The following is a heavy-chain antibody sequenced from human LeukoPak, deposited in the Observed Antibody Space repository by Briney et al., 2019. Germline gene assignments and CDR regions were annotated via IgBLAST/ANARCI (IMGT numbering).Heavy chain of an antibody. CDR3: ARDHRGVRDYFDY. J-gene: IGHJ4*02. V-gene: IGHV3-30-3*01. D-gene: IGHD3-10*01. CDR1: GFTFRNYY. Sequence: GGSLRLSCAASGFTFRNYYMHWVRQAPGKGLEWVAVISLDGNNEYYADSVKGRFSLSRDNSMNTLYLQLNSLRTEDTAMYYCARDHRGVRDYFDYWGQGTLVTVSS. CDR2: ISLDGNNE.